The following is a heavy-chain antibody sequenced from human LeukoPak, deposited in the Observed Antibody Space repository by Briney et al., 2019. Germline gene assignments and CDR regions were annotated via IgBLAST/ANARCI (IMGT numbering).Heavy chain of an antibody. V-gene: IGHV3-23*01. J-gene: IGHJ6*03. CDR2: ISGTNNKT. Sequence: GGSLRLSCVASGFTFSSYAMTWVRQVPGKGLEWVAGISGTNNKTFYAASVKGRFAISRDNPKNTLYLHMNSLRAEDTAIYYCAKCPHIVLVPASPHPSRYCYMDVWGKGTTVTVSS. D-gene: IGHD2-2*01. CDR1: GFTFSSYA. CDR3: AKCPHIVLVPASPHPSRYCYMDV.